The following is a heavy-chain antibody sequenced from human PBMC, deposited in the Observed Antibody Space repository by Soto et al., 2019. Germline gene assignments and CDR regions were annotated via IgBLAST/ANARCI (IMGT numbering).Heavy chain of an antibody. CDR3: ARVGPPSPSVIWFFDL. Sequence: SVKVSCKASGGSFRTYAINWVRQAPGQGLEWMGGIIPMLAAPTYAQKFQGRLTITADESTTTVYMELSSLTSEDTAVYYCARVGPPSPSVIWFFDLWGRVPLVTVSS. CDR1: GGSFRTYA. V-gene: IGHV1-69*13. D-gene: IGHD2-21*01. CDR2: IIPMLAAP. J-gene: IGHJ2*01.